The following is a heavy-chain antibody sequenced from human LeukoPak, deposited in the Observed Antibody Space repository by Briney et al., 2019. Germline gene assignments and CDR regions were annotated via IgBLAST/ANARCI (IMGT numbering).Heavy chain of an antibody. Sequence: GGSLRLSCAASGFTFTNYWMSWVRQAPGKGLELVANIKQDRSEKYYVDSVKGRFTISRDNAKNSLYLQMNSLRAEDTAVYYCARSLGVWFGELSSRFDPWGQGTLVTVSS. J-gene: IGHJ5*02. CDR1: GFTFTNYW. D-gene: IGHD3-10*01. CDR3: ARSLGVWFGELSSRFDP. CDR2: IKQDRSEK. V-gene: IGHV3-7*01.